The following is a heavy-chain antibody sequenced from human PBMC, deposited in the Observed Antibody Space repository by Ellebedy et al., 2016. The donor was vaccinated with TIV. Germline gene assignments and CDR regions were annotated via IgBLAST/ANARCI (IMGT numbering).Heavy chain of an antibody. Sequence: SETLSLXCAVYGGSFSDYYWSWVRQPPGKGLEWIGEINHSGSTNYNPSLTSQVTLSVDTSKNQFSLKVISVTAADTAVYYCARGSGYCGASRCYPIFDYWGQGSLVTVSS. CDR1: GGSFSDYY. D-gene: IGHD2-2*01. CDR2: INHSGST. V-gene: IGHV4-34*01. CDR3: ARGSGYCGASRCYPIFDY. J-gene: IGHJ4*02.